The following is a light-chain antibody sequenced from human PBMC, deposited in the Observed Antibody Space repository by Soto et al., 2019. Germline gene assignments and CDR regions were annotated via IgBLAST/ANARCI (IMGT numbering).Light chain of an antibody. CDR2: GTS. CDR1: QSVSRNY. V-gene: IGKV3-20*01. Sequence: ESVLMQSPGTLSLSPGERATLSCRASQSVSRNYFAWYQQKPGRAPRLLIYGTSSRATAIPDRFSGSGSWTDFTLTIRGLEPEDCVVYYCQHYDTSFLIAVGQGIRLEI. J-gene: IGKJ5*01. CDR3: QHYDTSFLIA.